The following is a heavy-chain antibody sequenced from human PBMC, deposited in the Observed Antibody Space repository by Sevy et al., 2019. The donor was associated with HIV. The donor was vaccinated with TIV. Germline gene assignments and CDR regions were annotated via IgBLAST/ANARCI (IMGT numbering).Heavy chain of an antibody. D-gene: IGHD7-27*01. V-gene: IGHV4-38-2*01. J-gene: IGHJ4*02. CDR1: GYSISSGYW. CDR3: ASHDWGREDY. Sequence: SETLSLTCVVSGYSISSGYWWDWFQRPRGKGLEWIGAIHYTGTTKYTPSLNRRVTVSADTSKNQFSLRLSSMTAADTAAYYCASHDWGREDYWGQGTLVTVSS. CDR2: IHYTGTT.